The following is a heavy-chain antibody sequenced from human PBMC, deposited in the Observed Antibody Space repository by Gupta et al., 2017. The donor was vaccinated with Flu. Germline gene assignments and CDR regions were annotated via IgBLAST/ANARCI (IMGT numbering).Heavy chain of an antibody. CDR3: ARMGYCSGGSCQIYYYGMDV. CDR2: INHSGST. Sequence: QVQLQQWGAGLLKPSETLSLTCAVYGGSFSGYYWSWIRQPPGKGLEWIGEINHSGSTNYNPSLKSRVTISVDTSKNQFSLKLSSVTAADTAVYYCARMGYCSGGSCQIYYYGMDVWGQGTTVTVSS. CDR1: GGSFSGYY. V-gene: IGHV4-34*01. J-gene: IGHJ6*02. D-gene: IGHD2-15*01.